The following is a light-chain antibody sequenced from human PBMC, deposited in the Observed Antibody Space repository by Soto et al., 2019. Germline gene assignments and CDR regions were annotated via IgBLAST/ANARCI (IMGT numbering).Light chain of an antibody. CDR2: KAS. CDR1: QSISSW. J-gene: IGKJ1*01. V-gene: IGKV1-5*03. Sequence: DIQMTQSPSTLSASVGDRVTITCRASQSISSWLAWYQQKPGKAPKLLIYKASSSESGVPSRFSGSGSGTEFTLTISSLQPDDFATYYCQQYSNYWTFGQGTKVEIK. CDR3: QQYSNYWT.